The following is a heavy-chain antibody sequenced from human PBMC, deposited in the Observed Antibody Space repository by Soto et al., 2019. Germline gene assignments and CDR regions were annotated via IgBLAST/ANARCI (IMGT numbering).Heavy chain of an antibody. D-gene: IGHD2-15*01. CDR2: IYWDDDK. Sequence: QITLKESGPTLVKPTQTLTLTCTFSGFSLSTSGVGVGWIRQPPGKALEWLALIYWDDDKRYSPSLKSRLTITKDTSKNQVVLTMTIMDPVDTATYYCAHSFDCSGGSCYSSWFDPWGQGTLVTVSS. J-gene: IGHJ5*02. CDR3: AHSFDCSGGSCYSSWFDP. V-gene: IGHV2-5*02. CDR1: GFSLSTSGVG.